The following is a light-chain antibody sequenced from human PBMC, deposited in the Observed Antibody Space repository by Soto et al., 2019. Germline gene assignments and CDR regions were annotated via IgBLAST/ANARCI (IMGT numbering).Light chain of an antibody. V-gene: IGLV1-44*01. Sequence: QSVLTQPPSASGTPGQWVTISCSGSSSNIGSNTVNWYQQLPGTAPQLLIYSNNQRPSGVPDRFSGSKSGTSASLSISGFQSEDEADYYCAACADSRKEVFGGGTKVTVL. J-gene: IGLJ2*01. CDR3: AACADSRKEV. CDR1: SSNIGSNT. CDR2: SNN.